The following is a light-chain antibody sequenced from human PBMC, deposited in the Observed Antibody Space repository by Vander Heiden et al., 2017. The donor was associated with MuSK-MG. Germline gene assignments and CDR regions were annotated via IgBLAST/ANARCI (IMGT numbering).Light chain of an antibody. V-gene: IGLV1-44*01. J-gene: IGLJ2*01. CDR2: STT. CDR3: AAWDDSRDGLI. Sequence: STTQRPSGVPDRFFGSRSVTSASLTISGLHAEDEGDYFCAAWDDSRDGLIFGGGTKLTVL.